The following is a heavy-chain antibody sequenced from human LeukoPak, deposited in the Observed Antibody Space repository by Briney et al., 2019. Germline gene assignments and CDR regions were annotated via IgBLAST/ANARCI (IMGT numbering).Heavy chain of an antibody. D-gene: IGHD3-10*01. J-gene: IGHJ4*02. CDR3: ARGGPLGDTNRFDF. Sequence: GGSLRLSCAASGFTFTSYAMHWVRQAPGKGLEWVALLAYDGTNEYYAHSVKGRFTISRDNSNNTVSLQMNSLRLDDTAVYYCARGGPLGDTNRFDFWGQGTLVTVSS. CDR2: LAYDGTNE. V-gene: IGHV3-30*04. CDR1: GFTFTSYA.